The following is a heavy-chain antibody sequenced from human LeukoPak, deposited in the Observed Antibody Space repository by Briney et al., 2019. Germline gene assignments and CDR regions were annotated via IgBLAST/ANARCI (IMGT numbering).Heavy chain of an antibody. CDR3: AKGGIAVAGMFPILLFDY. V-gene: IGHV3-23*01. Sequence: PGGSLRLSCAASGFTFSSYAMSWVRQAPGKGLEWVSAISGSGGSTYYADSVKGRFTISRDNSKNTLYLQMNSLRAEDTAVYYCAKGGIAVAGMFPILLFDYWGQGTLVTVSS. CDR1: GFTFSSYA. CDR2: ISGSGGST. D-gene: IGHD6-19*01. J-gene: IGHJ4*02.